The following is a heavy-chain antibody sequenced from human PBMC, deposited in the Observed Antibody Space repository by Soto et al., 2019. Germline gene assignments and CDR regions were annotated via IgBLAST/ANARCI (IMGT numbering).Heavy chain of an antibody. J-gene: IGHJ6*02. D-gene: IGHD2-2*01. V-gene: IGHV3-30-3*01. CDR2: ISYDGSNK. CDR1: GFTFSSYA. CDR3: ARSGGVLVPAAREYYYYYGMDV. Sequence: PGGSLRLSCAASGFTFSSYAMHWVRQAPGKGLEWVAVISYDGSNKYYADSVKGRFTISRDNSKNTLYLQMNSLRAEDTAVYYWARSGGVLVPAAREYYYYYGMDVWGQGT.